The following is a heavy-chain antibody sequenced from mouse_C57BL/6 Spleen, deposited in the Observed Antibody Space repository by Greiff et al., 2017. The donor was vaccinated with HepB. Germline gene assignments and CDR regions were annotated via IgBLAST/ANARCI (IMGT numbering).Heavy chain of an antibody. CDR2: ISSGGNYN. J-gene: IGHJ3*01. CDR3: PRGPGGFAY. V-gene: IGHV5S21*01. CDR1: GFTFSSYA. Sequence: EVKLVESGEGLVKPGGSLKLSCAASGFTFSSYAMTWVRQTPEKRLEWVAYISSGGNYNYYADNVKGRFTISRDNARTTLYLQMSNLKSEDTAMYYCPRGPGGFAYWGQGTLVTVSA.